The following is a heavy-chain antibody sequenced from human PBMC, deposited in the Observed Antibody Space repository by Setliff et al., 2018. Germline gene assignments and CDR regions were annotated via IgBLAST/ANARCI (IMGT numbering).Heavy chain of an antibody. D-gene: IGHD6-19*01. CDR3: AREQWLDPPGYYYMDV. V-gene: IGHV4-4*07. CDR1: GGSISSYY. CDR2: IYIGGSA. J-gene: IGHJ6*03. Sequence: PSETLSLTCTASGGSISSYYWSWIRKPAGKGVEWIGHIYIGGSANYHPPLKSRVTMSIDTSKNQFSLKLNSVTAAEMAVYYCAREQWLDPPGYYYMDVWAKGTTVTVSS.